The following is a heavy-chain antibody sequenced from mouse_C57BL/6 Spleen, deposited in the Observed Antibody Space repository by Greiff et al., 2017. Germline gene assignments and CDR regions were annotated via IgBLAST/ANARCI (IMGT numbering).Heavy chain of an antibody. D-gene: IGHD1-1*01. Sequence: VKLQQPGAELVMPGASVKLSCKASGYTFTSYWMHWVKQRPGQGLEWIGEIDPSDSYTNYNQKFKGKSTLTVDKSSSTAYMQLSSLTSEDSAVYYCARNYYGSSYGGYFDVWGTGTTVTVSS. J-gene: IGHJ1*03. CDR3: ARNYYGSSYGGYFDV. V-gene: IGHV1-69*01. CDR2: IDPSDSYT. CDR1: GYTFTSYW.